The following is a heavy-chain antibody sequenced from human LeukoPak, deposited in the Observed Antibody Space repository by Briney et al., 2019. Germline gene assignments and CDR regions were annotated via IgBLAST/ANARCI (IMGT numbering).Heavy chain of an antibody. CDR3: ARDRSGYTFDD. CDR2: ISATGNYI. Sequence: GGSLRLSCAASGFIFSSYSTNWVRQAPGKGLEWVSSISATGNYIYYADSVKGRFTISRDNAKNSLYLQMNSLRAEDTAVYYCARDRSGYTFDDWGQGTLVTVSS. V-gene: IGHV3-21*01. J-gene: IGHJ4*02. D-gene: IGHD5-18*01. CDR1: GFIFSSYS.